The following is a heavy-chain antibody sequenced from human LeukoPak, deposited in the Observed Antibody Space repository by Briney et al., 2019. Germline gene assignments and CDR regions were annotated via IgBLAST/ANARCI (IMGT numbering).Heavy chain of an antibody. Sequence: SETLSLTCTVSGGSISSYYWSWIRQPPGKGLEWIGYIYYSGSTNYNPSLKSRVTISVDTSKNQFSLKLGSVTAADTAVYYCARHPIIVVPAANNWFDPWGQGTLVTVSS. CDR1: GGSISSYY. CDR2: IYYSGST. CDR3: ARHPIIVVPAANNWFDP. V-gene: IGHV4-59*08. D-gene: IGHD2-2*01. J-gene: IGHJ5*02.